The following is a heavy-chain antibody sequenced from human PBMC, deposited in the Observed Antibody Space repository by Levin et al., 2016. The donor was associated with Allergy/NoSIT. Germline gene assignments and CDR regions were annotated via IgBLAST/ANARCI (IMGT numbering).Heavy chain of an antibody. J-gene: IGHJ6*02. CDR3: ARDHCSSTSCYGEYYYYYGMDV. Sequence: GGSLRLSCAASGFTFSSYAMHWVRQAPGKGLEWVAVISYDGSNKYYADSVKGRFTISRDNSKNTLYLQMNSLRAEDTAVYYCARDHCSSTSCYGEYYYYYGMDVWGQGTTVTVSS. D-gene: IGHD2-2*01. CDR2: ISYDGSNK. CDR1: GFTFSSYA. V-gene: IGHV3-30-3*01.